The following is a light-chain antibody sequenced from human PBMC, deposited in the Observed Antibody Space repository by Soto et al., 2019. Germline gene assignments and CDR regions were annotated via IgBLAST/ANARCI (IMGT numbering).Light chain of an antibody. V-gene: IGLV1-44*01. CDR2: SNN. J-gene: IGLJ1*01. Sequence: QSVLTQPPSASGTPGQRVAIFCSGSSSNIGSNTVNWYQQLPGTAPKLLIYSNNQRPSGVPDRFSGSKSGTSASLAISGLQSEDEADYYCAAWDDSLNVPYVFGTGTKVTV. CDR1: SSNIGSNT. CDR3: AAWDDSLNVPYV.